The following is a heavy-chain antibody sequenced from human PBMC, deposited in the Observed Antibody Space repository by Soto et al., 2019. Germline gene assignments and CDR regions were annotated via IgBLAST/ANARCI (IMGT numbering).Heavy chain of an antibody. J-gene: IGHJ5*02. Sequence: ASVKVSCKTSGYTFTRNGISWVRQAPGQRLEWMGWINAGNGNTKYSQKFQGRVTITRDTSASTAYMELSSLRSEDTAVYYCARDWVAASRWFDPWGQGTLVTVSS. CDR2: INAGNGNT. D-gene: IGHD2-15*01. CDR1: GYTFTRNG. CDR3: ARDWVAASRWFDP. V-gene: IGHV1-3*01.